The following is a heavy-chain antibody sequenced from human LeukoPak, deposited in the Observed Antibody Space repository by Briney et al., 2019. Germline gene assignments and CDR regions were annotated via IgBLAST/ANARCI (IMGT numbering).Heavy chain of an antibody. CDR2: IDTDRTRT. CDR1: GFTFSNYW. V-gene: IGHV3-74*01. D-gene: IGHD4-17*01. CDR3: ARGLLTQSTVTLGY. Sequence: PGGSLRLSCTASGFTFSNYWMHWVRQAPGKGLVWVSRIDTDRTRTYYADSVKGRFTISRDNAKNTLYLKMDNLRAEDTAVYYCARGLLTQSTVTLGYWGQGTLVTVSS. J-gene: IGHJ4*02.